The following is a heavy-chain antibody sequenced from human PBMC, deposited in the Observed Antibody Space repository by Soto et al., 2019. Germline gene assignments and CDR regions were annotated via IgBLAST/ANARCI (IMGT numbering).Heavy chain of an antibody. D-gene: IGHD3-9*01. J-gene: IGHJ6*02. CDR1: GGSISSGDYY. V-gene: IGHV4-30-4*02. CDR3: ARLYYDILTGSLNYYYYGMDV. Sequence: SETLSFTCSVSGGSISSGDYYWNWIRQPPGKGLEWIGHIYYSGSTYYNSSLKSRVTISVDTSKNQFSLKLSSVTAADTAVYYCARLYYDILTGSLNYYYYGMDVWGQGTTVTVSS. CDR2: IYYSGST.